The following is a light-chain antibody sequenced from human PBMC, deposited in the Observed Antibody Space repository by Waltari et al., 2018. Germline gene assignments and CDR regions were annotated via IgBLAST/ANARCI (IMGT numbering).Light chain of an antibody. CDR2: VNSDGSH. CDR3: QTGGHGTWV. CDR1: SWHSSNI. Sequence: QLVRTQSPSASASLGASVKLTCTLSSWHSSNIIAWHQQQPEKGPRYLMKVNSDGSHSKGDEIPDRFSGSSSGAERYLTISSLQSEDEADYYCQTGGHGTWVFGGGTKLTVL. V-gene: IGLV4-69*01. J-gene: IGLJ3*02.